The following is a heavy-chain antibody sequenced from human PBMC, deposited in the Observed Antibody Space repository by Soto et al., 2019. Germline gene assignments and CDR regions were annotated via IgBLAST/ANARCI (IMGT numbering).Heavy chain of an antibody. D-gene: IGHD3-22*01. V-gene: IGHV3-23*01. CDR1: AFTFNNYA. CDR3: AKSRYSDSSGDFYDY. CDR2: IGGSGRTT. Sequence: GSLRLSCAASAFTFNNYAMRWVRQAPGKGVGWVSGIGGSGRTTYYADSVKGRFTISRDNSNNTLFLQMNSLRAEDTAVYYCAKSRYSDSSGDFYDYWGQGTLVTVSS. J-gene: IGHJ4*02.